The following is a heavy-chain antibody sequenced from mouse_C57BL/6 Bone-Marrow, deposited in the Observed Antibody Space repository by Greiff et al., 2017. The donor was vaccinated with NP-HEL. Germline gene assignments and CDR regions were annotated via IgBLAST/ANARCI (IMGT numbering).Heavy chain of an antibody. J-gene: IGHJ3*01. CDR1: GFTFSDYY. CDR2: ISNGGGST. V-gene: IGHV5-12*01. D-gene: IGHD1-1*01. CDR3: ARRDVYYYGSSSAWFAY. Sequence: DVKLVESGGGLVQPGGSLKLSCAASGFTFSDYYMYWVRQTPEKRLEWVAYISNGGGSTYYPDTVKGRFTISRDNAKNTLYLQMSRLKSEDTAMYYCARRDVYYYGSSSAWFAYWGQGTLVTVSA.